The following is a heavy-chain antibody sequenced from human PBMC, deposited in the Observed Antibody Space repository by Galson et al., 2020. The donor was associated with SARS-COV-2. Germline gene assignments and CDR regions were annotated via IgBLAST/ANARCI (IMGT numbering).Heavy chain of an antibody. V-gene: IGHV3-9*01. CDR2: ISWNSGNI. Sequence: GGSLRLSCAASGFSLDDYAMHWVRQAPGKGLEWVSGISWNSGNIGYADSVRGRFTISRDNAKNSLYLQMSSLRAEDTALYYCAKDVAVVWLGESYFDYWGQGTLVTVSS. CDR3: AKDVAVVWLGESYFDY. D-gene: IGHD3-10*01. CDR1: GFSLDDYA. J-gene: IGHJ4*02.